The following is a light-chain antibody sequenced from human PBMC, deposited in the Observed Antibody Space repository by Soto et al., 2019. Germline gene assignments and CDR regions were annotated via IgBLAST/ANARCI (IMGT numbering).Light chain of an antibody. CDR3: FSYTTSDTVL. J-gene: IGLJ2*01. CDR1: SSDIGAYHY. CDR2: AVN. V-gene: IGLV2-14*01. Sequence: QSALTQAASVSGSPGQSITISCTGTSSDIGAYHYVSWYQQRPGKAPKLMIYAVNNRPPGISNRFSGSESGNTASLTISGLQAEDEAVYYCFSYTTSDTVLFGGGTKLTVL.